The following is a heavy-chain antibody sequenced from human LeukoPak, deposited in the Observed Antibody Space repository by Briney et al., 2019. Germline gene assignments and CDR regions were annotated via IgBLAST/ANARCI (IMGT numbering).Heavy chain of an antibody. D-gene: IGHD1-26*01. CDR2: IYYSGST. CDR1: AGSISSGGYY. CDR3: ARDREVDYYYYMDV. J-gene: IGHJ6*03. Sequence: SETLSLTCTVAAGSISSGGYYWSWIRQHPWNGLEWIGYIYYSGSTYYNPSLKSRVTISVDTSKNQFSLKLSSVTAADTAVYYCARDREVDYYYYMDVWGKGTTVTVSS. V-gene: IGHV4-31*03.